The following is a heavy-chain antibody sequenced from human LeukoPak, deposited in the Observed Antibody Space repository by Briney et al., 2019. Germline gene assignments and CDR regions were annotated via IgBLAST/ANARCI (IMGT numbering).Heavy chain of an antibody. J-gene: IGHJ4*02. Sequence: ASVKVSCKASGYTFTGYYMHWVRQAPGQGLEWMGWINPNSGGTNYAQKFQGRVTMTRDTSISTAYMELSRLRSDDTAVYYCARDRYGDSYYFDYWGQGTLVTVSS. CDR1: GYTFTGYY. CDR2: INPNSGGT. V-gene: IGHV1-2*02. CDR3: ARDRYGDSYYFDY. D-gene: IGHD4-17*01.